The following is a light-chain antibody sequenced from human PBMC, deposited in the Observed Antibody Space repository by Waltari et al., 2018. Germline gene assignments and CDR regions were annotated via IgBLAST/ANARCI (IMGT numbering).Light chain of an antibody. CDR3: QQYNSYPWT. CDR2: KAS. CDR1: QSISSW. V-gene: IGKV1-5*03. Sequence: DIQLPQSPSTLSASVGASVTITCRASQSISSWLAWYQQKPGKAPKLLIYKASSLESGVPSRFRGSGSGTEFTLTISSLQTDDFATYYCQQYNSYPWTFGQGTKVEIK. J-gene: IGKJ1*01.